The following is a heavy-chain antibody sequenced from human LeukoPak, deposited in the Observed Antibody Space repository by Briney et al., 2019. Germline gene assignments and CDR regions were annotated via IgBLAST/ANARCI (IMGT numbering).Heavy chain of an antibody. D-gene: IGHD3-22*01. J-gene: IGHJ4*02. CDR2: ISRSGSTI. CDR1: GFTFSDYY. Sequence: GGSLRLSCAASGFTFSDYYMSWIRQAPGKGLEWVSYISRSGSTIYYADSVKGRFTISRDNAKNSLYLQMNSLRAEDTAVYYCARVIADYYYDSSGYYWDYFDYWGQGTLVTVSS. CDR3: ARVIADYYYDSSGYYWDYFDY. V-gene: IGHV3-11*01.